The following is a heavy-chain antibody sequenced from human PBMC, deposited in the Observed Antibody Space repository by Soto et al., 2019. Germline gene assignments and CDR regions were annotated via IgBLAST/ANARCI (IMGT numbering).Heavy chain of an antibody. CDR3: AKDYYGDYVARIDY. CDR1: GFTFSSYA. V-gene: IGHV3-23*01. CDR2: ISGSGGST. Sequence: EVPLLESGGGLVQPGGSLRLSCAASGFTFSSYAMSWVRQAPGKGLEWVSAISGSGGSTYYADSVKGRFTISRDNSKNTLYLQMNSLRAEDTAVYYCAKDYYGDYVARIDYWGQGTLVTVSS. D-gene: IGHD4-17*01. J-gene: IGHJ4*02.